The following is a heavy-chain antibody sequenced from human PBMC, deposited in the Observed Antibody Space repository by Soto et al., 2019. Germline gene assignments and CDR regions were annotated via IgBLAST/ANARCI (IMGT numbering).Heavy chain of an antibody. CDR3: ARDHTLYYDSSGSPNWFDP. D-gene: IGHD3-22*01. CDR2: TYYRSKWYN. CDR1: GYSVSSNSAA. V-gene: IGHV6-1*01. Sequence: XQTLSLTCAISGYSVSSNSAAWNWIRQSPSRGLEWLGRTYYRSKWYNDYAVSVKSRITINPDTSKNQFSLQLNSVTPEDTAVYYCARDHTLYYDSSGSPNWFDPWGQGTLVT. J-gene: IGHJ5*02.